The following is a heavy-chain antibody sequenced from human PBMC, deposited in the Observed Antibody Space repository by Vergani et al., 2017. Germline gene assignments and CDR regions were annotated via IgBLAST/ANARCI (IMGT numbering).Heavy chain of an antibody. V-gene: IGHV3-21*01. CDR2: ISSSSSYI. Sequence: EVQLLESGGGLVQPGGSLRLSCAASGFTFSSYAMSWVRQAPGKGLEWVSSISSSSSYIYYADSVKGRFTISRDNAKNSLYLQMNSLRAEDTAVYYCARVPVAGNPWGQGTLVTVSS. D-gene: IGHD6-19*01. CDR1: GFTFSSYA. CDR3: ARVPVAGNP. J-gene: IGHJ5*02.